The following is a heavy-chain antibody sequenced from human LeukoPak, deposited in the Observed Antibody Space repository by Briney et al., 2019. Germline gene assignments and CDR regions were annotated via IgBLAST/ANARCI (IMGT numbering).Heavy chain of an antibody. CDR3: AKIVDPNGVDY. J-gene: IGHJ4*02. D-gene: IGHD2-21*01. CDR2: ISSSGTTV. Sequence: GGSLRLSCAISSFTFSGFAINWVRQAPGKGPEWVSYISSSGTTVYYADFVKGRFTISRDQRSLYLQMNSLRAEDTAVYYCAKIVDPNGVDYSGQGTLVTVSS. V-gene: IGHV3-48*01. CDR1: SFTFSGFA.